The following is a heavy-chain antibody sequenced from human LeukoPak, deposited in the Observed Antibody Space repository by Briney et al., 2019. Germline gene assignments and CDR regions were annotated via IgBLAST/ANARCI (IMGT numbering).Heavy chain of an antibody. V-gene: IGHV3-23*01. D-gene: IGHD3-9*01. Sequence: TGGTLRLSCAASGFTFSSYALNWVRQAPGKGLEWVSTIYGSGDGTYYADSVKGRFTISRDNSRNTLSLQMNSLRAEDTAVYYCARRSFEHYFDYWGQGTLVTVSS. J-gene: IGHJ4*02. CDR3: ARRSFEHYFDY. CDR2: IYGSGDGT. CDR1: GFTFSSYA.